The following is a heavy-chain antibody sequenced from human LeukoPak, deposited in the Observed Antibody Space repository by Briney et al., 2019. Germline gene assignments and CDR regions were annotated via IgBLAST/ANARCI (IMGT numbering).Heavy chain of an antibody. D-gene: IGHD6-19*01. CDR1: GFTFSSYS. CDR2: VKQDGSEK. V-gene: IGHV3-7*01. Sequence: GGSLRLSCAASGFTFSSYSMNWVRQTPGKGLEWVANVKQDGSEKYYVDSVKGRFTISRDNAKNSLYLQMNSLRAEDTAVYYCAREDYSSGYALDYWGQGTLVTVSS. J-gene: IGHJ4*02. CDR3: AREDYSSGYALDY.